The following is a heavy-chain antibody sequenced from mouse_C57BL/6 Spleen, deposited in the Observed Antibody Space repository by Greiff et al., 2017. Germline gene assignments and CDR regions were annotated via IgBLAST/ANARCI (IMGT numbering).Heavy chain of an antibody. V-gene: IGHV2-5*01. Sequence: VQLQQSGPGLVQPSQSLSITCTVSGFSLTSYGVHWVRQSPGKGLEWLGVIWRGGSTDYNAAFMSRLSITKDNSKGQVFFKMNSLQADDTAIYYCAKKGPYGSNAMDYWGQGTSVTVSS. CDR1: GFSLTSYG. CDR2: IWRGGST. J-gene: IGHJ4*01. D-gene: IGHD1-1*01. CDR3: AKKGPYGSNAMDY.